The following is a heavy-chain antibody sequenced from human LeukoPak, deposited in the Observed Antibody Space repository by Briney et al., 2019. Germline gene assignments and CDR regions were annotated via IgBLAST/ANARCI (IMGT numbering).Heavy chain of an antibody. CDR1: GFTASSNY. CDR3: STTAYYSGSGTFQH. Sequence: GGSLRLSCAASGFTASSNYMSWVRQAPGKGLEWVSVIYSGGNAYYGDSVKGRFTVSRDNSKNTQYLQMNSLSSEDTAVYYCSTTAYYSGSGTFQHWGQGTPVAVSS. J-gene: IGHJ1*01. CDR2: IYSGGNA. V-gene: IGHV3-66*02. D-gene: IGHD3-10*01.